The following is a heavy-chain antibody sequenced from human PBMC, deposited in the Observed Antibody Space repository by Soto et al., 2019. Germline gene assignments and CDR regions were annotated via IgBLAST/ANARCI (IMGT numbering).Heavy chain of an antibody. CDR1: GFSLSASGVG. Sequence: QITLMESGPALVRPTQTLTLTCTFSGFSLSASGVGVGWIRQPPEKALVWLALIYWDDDESYNPSLNSRLIISNDTPKNQVGLTMTSMDPVDTATYFCADRRPYCGSWNWGSLDYWCPGALVAVFS. V-gene: IGHV2-5*02. J-gene: IGHJ4*02. CDR2: IYWDDDE. CDR3: ADRRPYCGSWNWGSLDY. D-gene: IGHD6-13*01.